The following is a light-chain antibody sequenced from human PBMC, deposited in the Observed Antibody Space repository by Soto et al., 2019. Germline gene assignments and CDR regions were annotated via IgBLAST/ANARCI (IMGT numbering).Light chain of an antibody. Sequence: QSALTQPAAVSASPGQSITISCTGTSSDVGSHNLVSWYQQSPGKAPKLMIYEGSKRPSGVSNRFSGSKSGNTASLTISGLQAEDEADYYCCSYAGSSTFKVFGGGTKLTVL. CDR3: CSYAGSSTFKV. CDR2: EGS. CDR1: SSDVGSHNL. J-gene: IGLJ2*01. V-gene: IGLV2-23*03.